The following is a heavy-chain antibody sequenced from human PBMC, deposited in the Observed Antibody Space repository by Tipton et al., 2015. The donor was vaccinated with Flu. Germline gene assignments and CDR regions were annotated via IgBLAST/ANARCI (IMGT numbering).Heavy chain of an antibody. CDR3: ARSHFKGWSTAFDI. D-gene: IGHD6-19*01. V-gene: IGHV5-51*01. CDR1: GYTFTDYW. J-gene: IGHJ3*02. CDR2: IYPGDSEI. Sequence: QLVQSGAEMKKPGESLRISCQGSGYTFTDYWIGWVRQMPGKGLEWMGIIYPGDSEIKYSPSFQGQVTISADKSINTAYLQWSSLQAADSAVYYCARSHFKGWSTAFDIWGQGTKVTVSS.